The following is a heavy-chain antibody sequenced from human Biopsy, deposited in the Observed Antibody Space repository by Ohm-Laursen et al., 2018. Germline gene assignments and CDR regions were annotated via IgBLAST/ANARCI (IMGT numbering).Heavy chain of an antibody. CDR3: AKVPRERLSYYCSMDV. J-gene: IGHJ6*02. V-gene: IGHV3-23*01. Sequence: GSLRLSCTASGISFSRSAMNWVRQAPGKGLEWVSGITASGGTTYYADSVKGRFTISRDNSNDTLYLQMNSLRDDDTAVYYCAKVPRERLSYYCSMDVWGQGTTVTVSS. CDR2: ITASGGTT. D-gene: IGHD4/OR15-4a*01. CDR1: GISFSRSA.